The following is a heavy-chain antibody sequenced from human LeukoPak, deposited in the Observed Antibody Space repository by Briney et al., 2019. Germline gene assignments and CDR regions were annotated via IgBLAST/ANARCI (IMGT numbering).Heavy chain of an antibody. J-gene: IGHJ4*02. CDR3: VKGSKGYCSGGSCYFDPPYDY. Sequence: PGGSLRLSCAASGFTFSSYAMHWVRQAPGKGLEWVAVISYDGSNKYYADSVKGRFTISRDNSKNTLYLQMSSLRAEDTAVYYCVKGSKGYCSGGSCYFDPPYDYWGQGTLVTVSS. CDR1: GFTFSSYA. D-gene: IGHD2-15*01. CDR2: ISYDGSNK. V-gene: IGHV3-30*14.